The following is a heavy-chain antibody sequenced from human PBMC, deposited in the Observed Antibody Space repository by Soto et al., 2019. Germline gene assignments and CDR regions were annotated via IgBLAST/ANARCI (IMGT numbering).Heavy chain of an antibody. CDR3: ARETTHDAIGI. J-gene: IGHJ3*02. CDR2: IRSNDESI. V-gene: IGHV3-48*03. Sequence: GGSLRLSCAASGFSFSHYEMNWVRQAPGKGLEWVSNIRSNDESIYYADSVKGRFSMSRDNARNLVYLQMNSLRADDTAGYFCARETTHDAIGIWGQGTMVTDSS. D-gene: IGHD4-17*01. CDR1: GFSFSHYE.